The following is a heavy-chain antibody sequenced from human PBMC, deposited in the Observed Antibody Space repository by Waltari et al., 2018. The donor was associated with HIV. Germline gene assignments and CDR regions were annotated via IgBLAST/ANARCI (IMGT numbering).Heavy chain of an antibody. CDR3: ARCSQWESDCGGDCYSHYYYGMDV. CDR1: GGSISSYY. V-gene: IGHV4-59*01. J-gene: IGHJ6*02. CDR2: IYYSGST. D-gene: IGHD2-21*02. Sequence: QVPLQESGPGLVKPSETLSLTCPVSGGSISSYYWSWIRQPPGKGRAVIGYIYYSGSTNDNPSLKSRVTISVDTSKNQFSLKLSSVTAADTAVYYCARCSQWESDCGGDCYSHYYYGMDVWGQGTTVTVSS.